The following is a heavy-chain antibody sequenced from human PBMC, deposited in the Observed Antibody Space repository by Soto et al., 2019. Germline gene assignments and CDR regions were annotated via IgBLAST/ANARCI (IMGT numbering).Heavy chain of an antibody. CDR1: AFTFRSYG. CDR2: ISYDGSNK. J-gene: IGHJ4*02. Sequence: GGSLRLSCETSAFTFRSYGMHWVRQAPGKGLEWVASISYDGSNKDYVDSVKGRFTVSRDNSTSTLYLQMYSLRKDDTAVYYCVKDQVVHGQYYGSSAFFFWGRGTVVTVSS. V-gene: IGHV3-30*18. D-gene: IGHD3-10*01. CDR3: VKDQVVHGQYYGSSAFFF.